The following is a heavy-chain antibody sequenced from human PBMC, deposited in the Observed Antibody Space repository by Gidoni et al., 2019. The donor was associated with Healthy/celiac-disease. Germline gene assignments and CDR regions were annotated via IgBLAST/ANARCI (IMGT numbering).Heavy chain of an antibody. D-gene: IGHD3-16*02. V-gene: IGHV4-39*01. Sequence: QLQLQESGPGLVKPSETLSLTCTVSGGSISSSSYYWGWIRQPPGKGLEWIGSIYYSGSTYYNPSLKSRVTISVDTSKNQFSLKLSSVTAADTAVYYCERHFFGGLGELSYNYYYGMDVWGQGTTVTVSS. CDR1: GGSISSSSYY. J-gene: IGHJ6*02. CDR2: IYYSGST. CDR3: ERHFFGGLGELSYNYYYGMDV.